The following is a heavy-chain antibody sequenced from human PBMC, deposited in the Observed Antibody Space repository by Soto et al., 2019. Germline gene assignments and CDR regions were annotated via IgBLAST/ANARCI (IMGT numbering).Heavy chain of an antibody. CDR2: ISYDGSNK. D-gene: IGHD5-18*01. CDR3: ERRYVRDTYYYYGMDV. Sequence: GGSLRLSCAASGFTFSTYAMHWVRQAPGKGLEWVAVISYDGSNKYYAASVKGRFYISRDNSKNTEYLQTNSLRPDETAVYYCERRYVRDTYYYYGMDVWGQGTTVTVSS. J-gene: IGHJ6*02. CDR1: GFTFSTYA. V-gene: IGHV3-30-3*01.